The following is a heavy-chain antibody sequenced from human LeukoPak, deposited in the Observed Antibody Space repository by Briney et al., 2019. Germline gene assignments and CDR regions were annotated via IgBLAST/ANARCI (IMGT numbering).Heavy chain of an antibody. J-gene: IGHJ4*02. Sequence: ASVTVSFKASGYTFTGYYMHWVRQAPGQGLEWMGWINPNSGGTNYAQKFQGRVTMTRDTSISTAYMELSRLRSDDTAVYYCATLQMVRGVISIDYWGQGTLVTVSS. CDR1: GYTFTGYY. D-gene: IGHD3-10*01. CDR3: ATLQMVRGVISIDY. CDR2: INPNSGGT. V-gene: IGHV1-2*02.